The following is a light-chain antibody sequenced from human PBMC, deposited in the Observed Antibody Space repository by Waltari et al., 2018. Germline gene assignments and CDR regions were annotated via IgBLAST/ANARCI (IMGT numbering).Light chain of an antibody. J-gene: IGKJ1*01. CDR2: WAS. CDR3: QQYYSTLQT. Sequence: DIVMTQSPDSLAVSLGERATINCKSSQSVLYSSNNKNYLAWYQQKPGQPPKLLIYWASTLESGVPDRFSGSGSGTDFTLTISSLQAEDLAVYYCQQYYSTLQTFVQWTKVEIK. V-gene: IGKV4-1*01. CDR1: QSVLYSSNNKNY.